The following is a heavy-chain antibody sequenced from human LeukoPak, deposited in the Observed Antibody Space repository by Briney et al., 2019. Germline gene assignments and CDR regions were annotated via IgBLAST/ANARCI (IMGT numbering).Heavy chain of an antibody. V-gene: IGHV3-7*01. CDR3: ARSNPNRNALDL. D-gene: IGHD1-14*01. CDR1: GFTFSSYL. CDR2: IKKDGSEE. Sequence: GGSLRLSCAASGFTFSSYLMSWVRQAPGRGLEWVANIKKDGSEESYLDSVKGRFTVSRDNAKNSLFLQMNSLRGEDTAVYYCARSNPNRNALDLWGQGTMVTISS. J-gene: IGHJ3*01.